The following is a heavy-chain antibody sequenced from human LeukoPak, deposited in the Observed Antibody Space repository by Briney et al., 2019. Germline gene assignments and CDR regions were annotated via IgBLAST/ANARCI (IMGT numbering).Heavy chain of an antibody. J-gene: IGHJ4*02. Sequence: ASVKVSCKASGYTFTSYYMHWVRQAPGQGLEWMGIINPSGGSTSYAQKFQGRVTMTRDTSTSTVYMELSSLRSEDTAVYYCARERCGGDCRPRYYFDYWGQGTLVTVSS. V-gene: IGHV1-46*01. CDR3: ARERCGGDCRPRYYFDY. CDR1: GYTFTSYY. D-gene: IGHD2-21*02. CDR2: INPSGGST.